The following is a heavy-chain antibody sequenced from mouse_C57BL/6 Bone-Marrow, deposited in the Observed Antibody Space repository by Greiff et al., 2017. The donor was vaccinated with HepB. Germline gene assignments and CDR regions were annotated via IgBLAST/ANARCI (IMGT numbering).Heavy chain of an antibody. CDR1: GFTFSSYA. CDR3: TRDRGNGYEGYFDY. D-gene: IGHD2-2*01. V-gene: IGHV5-9-1*02. Sequence: EVKVVESGEGLVKPGGSLKLSCAASGFTFSSYAMSWVRQTPEKRLEWVAYISSGGDYIYYADTVKGRFTISRDNARNTLYLQMSSLKSEDTAMYYCTRDRGNGYEGYFDYWGQGTTLTVSS. J-gene: IGHJ2*01. CDR2: ISSGGDYI.